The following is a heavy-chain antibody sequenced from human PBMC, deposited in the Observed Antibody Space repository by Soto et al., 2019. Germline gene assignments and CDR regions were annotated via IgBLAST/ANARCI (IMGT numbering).Heavy chain of an antibody. D-gene: IGHD3-22*01. J-gene: IGHJ4*02. V-gene: IGHV4-30-4*01. Sequence: SETLSLTCTVSGGSISSGDYYWSWIRQPPGKGLEWIGYIYYSGSTNYNPSLKSRVTISVDTSKNQFSLKLSSVTAADTAVYYCARQDTSGYAFDYWGQGTLVTVSS. CDR3: ARQDTSGYAFDY. CDR2: IYYSGST. CDR1: GGSISSGDYY.